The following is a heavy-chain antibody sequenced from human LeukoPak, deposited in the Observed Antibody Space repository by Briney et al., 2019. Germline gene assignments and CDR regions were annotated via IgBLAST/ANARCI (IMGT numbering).Heavy chain of an antibody. J-gene: IGHJ4*02. CDR1: GFTFSNYW. CDR3: ATVAGDCSGGRCYLLRFDY. Sequence: GGSLRLSCAASGFTFSNYWMSWVRQAPGKGLEWVANIKLDGSEKDYVDSVKGRFTTSRDNAKNSLYLQMNSLRGDDTAVYYCATVAGDCSGGRCYLLRFDYWGQGTLVTVSS. D-gene: IGHD2-15*01. CDR2: IKLDGSEK. V-gene: IGHV3-7*01.